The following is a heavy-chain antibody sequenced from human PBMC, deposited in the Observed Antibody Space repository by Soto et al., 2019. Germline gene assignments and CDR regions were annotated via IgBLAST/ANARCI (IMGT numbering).Heavy chain of an antibody. CDR2: INPNSGGT. CDR3: ATTTVHFAPPAYLDS. V-gene: IGHV1-2*02. Sequence: AAVKVSCKASGYTFTAHYIHWVRQAPGQGLQWIGWINPNSGGTNFAQKFQGRVTMTRDMSISSVYLQLTRLRPDDSAMYYCATTTVHFAPPAYLDSWGQGTMVTVYS. CDR1: GYTFTAHY. D-gene: IGHD1-1*01. J-gene: IGHJ4*02.